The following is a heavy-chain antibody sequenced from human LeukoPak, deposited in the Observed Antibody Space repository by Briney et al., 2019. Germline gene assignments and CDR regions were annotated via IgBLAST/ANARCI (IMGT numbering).Heavy chain of an antibody. CDR1: GFTFSSYA. Sequence: PGGSLRLSCAASGFTFSSYAMSWVRQAPGKGLEWVSSISGSGGNTYHADSVKGRFTISRDNSKNTLYLQMNSLRAEDTAVYYCAKSKAILTAYFPFDCWGQGILVTVSS. D-gene: IGHD3-9*01. CDR3: AKSKAILTAYFPFDC. CDR2: ISGSGGNT. J-gene: IGHJ4*02. V-gene: IGHV3-23*01.